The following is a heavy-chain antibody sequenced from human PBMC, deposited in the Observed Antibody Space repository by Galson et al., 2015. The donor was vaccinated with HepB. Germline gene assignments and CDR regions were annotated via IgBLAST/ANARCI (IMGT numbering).Heavy chain of an antibody. CDR1: GGTFSSYA. J-gene: IGHJ6*02. V-gene: IGHV1-69*13. Sequence: SVKVSCKASGGTFSSYAISWVRQAPGQGLEWMGGIIPIFGTANYAQKFQGRVTITADESTSTAYMELSSLRSEDTAVYYCARDRHRSSTSCYTVGRILVCYYGMDVWGQGTTVTVSS. D-gene: IGHD2-2*02. CDR3: ARDRHRSSTSCYTVGRILVCYYGMDV. CDR2: IIPIFGTA.